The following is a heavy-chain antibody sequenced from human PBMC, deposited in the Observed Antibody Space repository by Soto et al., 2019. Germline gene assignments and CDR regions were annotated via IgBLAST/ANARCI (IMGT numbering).Heavy chain of an antibody. CDR2: ISGGGGST. CDR3: VKDPGRGLEGPTRVFAF. J-gene: IGHJ4*02. Sequence: EVQLLESGGGLVQPGGSLRLSCAASGFTFSSYALSWVRQAPGKGLEWVSGISGGGGSTYYADSVKGRFTISRDNSKNTLNLQMSSLRADDTAVYYCVKDPGRGLEGPTRVFAFWGQGTLLTVSS. CDR1: GFTFSSYA. D-gene: IGHD1-1*01. V-gene: IGHV3-23*01.